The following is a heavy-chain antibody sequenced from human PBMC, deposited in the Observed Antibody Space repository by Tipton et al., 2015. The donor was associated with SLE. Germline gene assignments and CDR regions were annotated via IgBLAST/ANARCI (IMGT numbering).Heavy chain of an antibody. CDR2: IYYSGST. Sequence: LRLSCAASGFNFSDYYMSWIRQHPGKGLEWIGYIYYSGSTYYNPSLKSRVTISVDTSKNQFSLKLNSVTAADTAVYYCARGGAAAGTETYWGQGTLVTVSS. D-gene: IGHD6-13*01. J-gene: IGHJ4*02. V-gene: IGHV4-31*02. CDR1: GFNFSDYY. CDR3: ARGGAAAGTETY.